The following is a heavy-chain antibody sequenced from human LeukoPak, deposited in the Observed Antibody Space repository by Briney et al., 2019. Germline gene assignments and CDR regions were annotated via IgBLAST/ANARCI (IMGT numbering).Heavy chain of an antibody. CDR1: GFTFSNAW. CDR2: IKSKTDGGTT. V-gene: IGHV3-15*01. J-gene: IGHJ4*02. D-gene: IGHD6-13*01. CDR3: TTSMWYSSSWYDFDY. Sequence: GGSLRLSCAASGFTFSNAWMSWVRQAPGMGLERVGRIKSKTDGGTTDYAAPVKGRFTISRDDSKNTLYLQMNSLKTEDTAVYYCTTSMWYSSSWYDFDYWGQGTLVTVSS.